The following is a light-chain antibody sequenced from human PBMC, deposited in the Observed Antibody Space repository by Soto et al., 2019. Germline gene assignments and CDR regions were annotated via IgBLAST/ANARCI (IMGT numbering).Light chain of an antibody. J-gene: IGLJ1*01. CDR1: SGDVGGYKY. Sequence: QSVLTQPASVSGSPGQSITISCTGTSGDVGGYKYVSWYQHHPGKAPKLMIYEVSNRPSGVSDRFSGSKSGNTASLTISGLQAEDEADYYCFSFRISSYVFGTGTQLTVL. V-gene: IGLV2-14*01. CDR3: FSFRISSYV. CDR2: EVS.